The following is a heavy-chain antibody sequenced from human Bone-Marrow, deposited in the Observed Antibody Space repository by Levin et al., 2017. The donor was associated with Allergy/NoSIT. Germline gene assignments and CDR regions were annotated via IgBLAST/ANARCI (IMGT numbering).Heavy chain of an antibody. V-gene: IGHV3-48*03. J-gene: IGHJ5*02. D-gene: IGHD2-15*01. CDR3: TRDRVVVVGLFQS. CDR2: ISSSGSTK. Sequence: GESLKISCAASGFSFSTYEMNWVRQAPGKGLEWISYISSSGSTKYYADSVKGRFTISSKNSLYLQMNSLRAEDTAIYYCTRDRVVVVGLFQSWGQGTQVTVSS. CDR1: GFSFSTYE.